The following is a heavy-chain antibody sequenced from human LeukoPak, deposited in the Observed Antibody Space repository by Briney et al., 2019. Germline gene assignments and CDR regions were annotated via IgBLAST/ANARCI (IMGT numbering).Heavy chain of an antibody. Sequence: SETLSLTCNVSGASISSYYWSWIRQPAGKGLEWIGRIYTSGSTNYNPSLKSRVTISVDTSKNQFSLKLSSVTAADTAVYYCATLSSSSASGYWGQGTLVTVSS. D-gene: IGHD6-6*01. CDR2: IYTSGST. CDR3: ATLSSSSASGY. V-gene: IGHV4-4*07. J-gene: IGHJ4*02. CDR1: GASISSYY.